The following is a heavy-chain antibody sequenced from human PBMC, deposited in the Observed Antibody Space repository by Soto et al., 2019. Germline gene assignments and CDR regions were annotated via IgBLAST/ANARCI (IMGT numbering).Heavy chain of an antibody. Sequence: EVQLLESGGGLVQPGGSLRLSCTVSGFTFSSYAMSWVRQAPGKGLEWVSAISASGGSIYYADSVKGRFTISRDNSKNTLYLQMNSLKAEDTGVYYCAKHPPILVYTGLETGIFDYWGQGTLVTVSA. CDR3: AKHPPILVYTGLETGIFDY. V-gene: IGHV3-23*01. D-gene: IGHD3-3*01. CDR1: GFTFSSYA. J-gene: IGHJ4*02. CDR2: ISASGGSI.